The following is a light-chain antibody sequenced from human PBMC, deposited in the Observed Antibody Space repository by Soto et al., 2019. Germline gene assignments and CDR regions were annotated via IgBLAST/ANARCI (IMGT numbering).Light chain of an antibody. CDR1: SGHSSYA. Sequence: QSVLTQSPSASASLGASVKLTCTLSSGHSSYAIAWHQQQPEKGPRYLMKLNSDGSHSKGDGIPDRFSGSSSGAERYLTISRLQSEHEPDYYCQTWGTGIQVFGGGTKLTVL. CDR2: LNSDGSH. V-gene: IGLV4-69*01. CDR3: QTWGTGIQV. J-gene: IGLJ2*01.